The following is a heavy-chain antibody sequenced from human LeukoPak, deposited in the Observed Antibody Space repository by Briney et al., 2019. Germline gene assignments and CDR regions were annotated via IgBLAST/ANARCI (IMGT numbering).Heavy chain of an antibody. D-gene: IGHD3-16*02. J-gene: IGHJ4*02. CDR2: INPNSGGT. V-gene: IGHV1-2*02. CDR1: GYTFTNYG. CDR3: ASWDFHYDYVWGSYRRQTEWSY. Sequence: AASVKVSCKASGYTFTNYGINWVRQAPGQVLEWMGWINPNSGGTNYAQKFQGRVTMTRDTSISTAYMELSRLRSDDTAVYYCASWDFHYDYVWGSYRRQTEWSYWGQGTLVTVSS.